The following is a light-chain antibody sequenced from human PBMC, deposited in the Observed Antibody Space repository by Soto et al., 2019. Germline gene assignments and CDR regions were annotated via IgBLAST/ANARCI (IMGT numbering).Light chain of an antibody. CDR2: TNN. CDR3: EEWDDSMNGFV. CDR1: SCNIESNT. J-gene: IGLJ1*01. V-gene: IGLV1-44*01. Sequence: KRVTISCSGSSCNIESNTVNWYQQLPGTAPKLPIYTNNPRPSGVRDRFSGSRSGTSASLAISGLQSEDEADYYCEEWDDSMNGFVFGTGTKVTVL.